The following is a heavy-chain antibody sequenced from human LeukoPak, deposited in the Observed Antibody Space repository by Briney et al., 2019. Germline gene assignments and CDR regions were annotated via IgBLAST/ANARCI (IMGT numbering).Heavy chain of an antibody. J-gene: IGHJ4*02. CDR1: GFTFSSYS. CDR2: ISSSSSYI. CDR3: SRLSPDGYNPFDSDY. Sequence: GGSLRLSCAASGFTFSSYSMNWVRQAPGKGLEWASSISSSSSYIYYTDSVKGRFTISRDNAKNSLYLQMNSLRAEDTSVYYCSRLSPDGYNPFDSDYWGQGTLVTVSS. D-gene: IGHD5-24*01. V-gene: IGHV3-21*04.